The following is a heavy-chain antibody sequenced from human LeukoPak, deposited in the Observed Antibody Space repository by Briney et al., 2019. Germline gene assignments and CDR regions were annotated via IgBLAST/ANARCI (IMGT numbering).Heavy chain of an antibody. CDR3: ARDVSYGHNYYYYYMDV. J-gene: IGHJ6*03. V-gene: IGHV1-69*13. Sequence: GASVKVSCKASGGTFSSYAISWVRQAPGQGLEWMGGIIPIFGTANYAQKFQGRVTITADESTSTAYMELSSLRSEDTAVYYCARDVSYGHNYYYYYMDVWGRGTTVTISS. CDR1: GGTFSSYA. D-gene: IGHD5-18*01. CDR2: IIPIFGTA.